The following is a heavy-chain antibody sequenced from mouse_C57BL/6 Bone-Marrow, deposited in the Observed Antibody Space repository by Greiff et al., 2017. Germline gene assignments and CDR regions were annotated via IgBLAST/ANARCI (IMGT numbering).Heavy chain of an antibody. D-gene: IGHD3-2*02. CDR2: INPNNGGT. CDR1: GYTFTDYN. Sequence: VQLQQSGPELVKPGASVKIPCKASGYTFTDYNMDWVKQSHGKSLEWIGDINPNNGGTIYNQKFKGKATLTVDKSSSTAYMELRSLTSEDTAVYYCARSETAQATGDYFDYWGQGTTLTVSS. V-gene: IGHV1-18*01. CDR3: ARSETAQATGDYFDY. J-gene: IGHJ2*01.